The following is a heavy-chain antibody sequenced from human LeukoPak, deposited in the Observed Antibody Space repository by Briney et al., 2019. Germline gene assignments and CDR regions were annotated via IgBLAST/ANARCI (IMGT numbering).Heavy chain of an antibody. V-gene: IGHV4-59*03. J-gene: IGHJ4*02. D-gene: IGHD6-19*01. CDR1: GGSITTSY. CDR3: AAGGTVAGPFDY. Sequence: PSETLSLTCTVSGGSITTSYLSWIRQPPGKGLEWIGYIYYSGSTNYNPSLKSRVTISVDTSKNQFSLKLSSVTAADTAVYYCAAGGTVAGPFDYWGQGTLVTVSS. CDR2: IYYSGST.